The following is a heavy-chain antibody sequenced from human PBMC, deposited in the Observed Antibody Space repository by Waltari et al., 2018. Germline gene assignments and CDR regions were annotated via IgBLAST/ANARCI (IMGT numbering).Heavy chain of an antibody. J-gene: IGHJ4*02. Sequence: QVQLVESGGGVVQPGGSLRLSCEASGFALSSSGMHWVRQAAGQGLEWVTFLPHTGNKKYYADSVKGRFTVSRDNSKNTLWLQMNSLRVEDTAIYFCARDYGGNLWGQGTLVTVSS. D-gene: IGHD2-21*01. CDR3: ARDYGGNL. CDR1: GFALSSSG. V-gene: IGHV3-30*02. CDR2: LPHTGNKK.